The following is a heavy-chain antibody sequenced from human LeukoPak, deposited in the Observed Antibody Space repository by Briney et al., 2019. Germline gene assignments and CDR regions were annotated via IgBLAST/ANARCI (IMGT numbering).Heavy chain of an antibody. Sequence: SETLSLTCTVSGGPISSYYWSWIRQPPGKGLEWIGYIYYSGSTNYNPSLKSRVTISVDTSKNQFSLKLSSVTAADTAVYYCARDIGYDSNAFDIWGQGTMVTVSS. CDR3: ARDIGYDSNAFDI. CDR2: IYYSGST. J-gene: IGHJ3*02. CDR1: GGPISSYY. V-gene: IGHV4-59*01. D-gene: IGHD3-22*01.